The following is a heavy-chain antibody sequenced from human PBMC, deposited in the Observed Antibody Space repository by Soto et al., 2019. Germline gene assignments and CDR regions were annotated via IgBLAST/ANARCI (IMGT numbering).Heavy chain of an antibody. CDR1: GDSISGSYYY. V-gene: IGHV4-39*01. D-gene: IGHD2-15*01. CDR2: IFYSGST. Sequence: SETLSLTCPVSGDSISGSYYYWGWIRQSPGKGLEWIASIFYSGSTYYNPSLKSRVTVSVDPAMNQFSLDLTSVTAADMSVYYCAINDETPTHRGWRWFDPWGRGTLVTVSS. J-gene: IGHJ5*02. CDR3: AINDETPTHRGWRWFDP.